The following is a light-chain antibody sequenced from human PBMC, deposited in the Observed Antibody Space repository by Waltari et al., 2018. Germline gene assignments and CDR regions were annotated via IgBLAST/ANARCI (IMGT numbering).Light chain of an antibody. CDR1: SPRTFY. CDR3: NSRDSSGDHLI. V-gene: IGLV3-19*01. J-gene: IGLJ2*01. Sequence: SSELTHDPTVSVALGQTVRLTCQGYSPRTFYASWYQQKPGQTPKLVIYGNNKRPSGIPDRFSGSSSGNSGSLTITGAQADDEADYYCNSRDSSGDHLIFGGGTKLTVL. CDR2: GNN.